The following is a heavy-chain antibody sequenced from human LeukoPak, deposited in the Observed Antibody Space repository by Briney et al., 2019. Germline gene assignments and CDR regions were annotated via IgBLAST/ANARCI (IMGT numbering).Heavy chain of an antibody. CDR2: ISSSSSYI. D-gene: IGHD3-16*02. CDR3: ARDLYYDYVWGSYRRPFDY. V-gene: IGHV3-21*01. J-gene: IGHJ4*02. Sequence: GGSLRLSCAASGFTFSSYSMNWVRQAPGNGLEWVSSISSSSSYIYYADSVKGRFTISRDNAKNSLYLQMNSLRAEDTAVYYCARDLYYDYVWGSYRRPFDYWGQGTLVTVSS. CDR1: GFTFSSYS.